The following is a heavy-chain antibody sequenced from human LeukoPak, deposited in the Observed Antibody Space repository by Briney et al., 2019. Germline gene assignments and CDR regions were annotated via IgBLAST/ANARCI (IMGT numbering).Heavy chain of an antibody. V-gene: IGHV4-39*01. CDR2: IYYSGST. Sequence: SETLSLTCTVSGGSISSSSYYWGWIRQPPGKGLEWIGSIYYSGSTYYNPSLKSRVTISVDTSKNQFSLKLSSVTAADTAVYYCARHENYDYVWGSYRTYYFDYWGQGTLVTVSS. J-gene: IGHJ4*02. CDR1: GGSISSSSYY. D-gene: IGHD3-16*02. CDR3: ARHENYDYVWGSYRTYYFDY.